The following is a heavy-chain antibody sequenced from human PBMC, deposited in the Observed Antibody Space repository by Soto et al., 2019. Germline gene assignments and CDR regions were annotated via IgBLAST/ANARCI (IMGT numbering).Heavy chain of an antibody. Sequence: QVQLVQSGAEVKKPGSSVKVSCKASGGAFTNDIITWVRQAPGQGLEWMGRIIPLLDITNYAQKFQGRITISADKSTSTADMEPNSLISGDTAVYYCARDSPMGSTFSGYDAIDYWGQGTLVTVSS. V-gene: IGHV1-69*08. CDR2: IIPLLDIT. D-gene: IGHD5-12*01. CDR3: ARDSPMGSTFSGYDAIDY. J-gene: IGHJ4*02. CDR1: GGAFTNDI.